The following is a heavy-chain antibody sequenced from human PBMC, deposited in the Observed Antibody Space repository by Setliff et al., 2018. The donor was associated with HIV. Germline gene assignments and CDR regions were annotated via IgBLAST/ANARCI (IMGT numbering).Heavy chain of an antibody. J-gene: IGHJ4*02. V-gene: IGHV4-61*02. D-gene: IGHD3-22*01. CDR2: TYSTGST. CDR3: ARLEYYSDGNGYLQFYFDY. CDR1: GGSISNGGYY. Sequence: PSETLSLTCAVSGGSISNGGYYWSWIRQPAGKRLEWIGRTYSTGSTKYNPSLKSRVTMSLDTSKTQYSLKLNSVTAADTAVYYCARLEYYSDGNGYLQFYFDYWGQGTLVTVSS.